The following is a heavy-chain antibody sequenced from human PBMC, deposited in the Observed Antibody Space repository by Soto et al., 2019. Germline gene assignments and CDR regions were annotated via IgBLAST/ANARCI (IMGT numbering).Heavy chain of an antibody. CDR2: SSGSGGST. J-gene: IGHJ4*02. D-gene: IGHD3-10*01. CDR1: GFTSSNYA. CDR3: AKPTVQIRGPHRSY. V-gene: IGHV3-23*01. Sequence: GESRVLSGAASGFTSSNYAMSWVRQAPGKGLEWVSASSGSGGSTYYADSVKGRFTISRDNSKNTLYLQMNSLRAEDTAVYYCAKPTVQIRGPHRSYWGQGPHATGTS.